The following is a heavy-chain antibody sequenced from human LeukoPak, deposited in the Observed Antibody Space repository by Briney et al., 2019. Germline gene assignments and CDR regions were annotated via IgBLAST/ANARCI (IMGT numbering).Heavy chain of an antibody. V-gene: IGHV3-30-3*01. J-gene: IGHJ4*02. CDR2: ILYDGSNK. CDR3: ARGDFPYYFDY. D-gene: IGHD2-21*02. Sequence: GGSLRLSCAGSGFTFGSYAMHWVRQAPGKGLEWVAVILYDGSNKYYADSVKGRFTISRDNSKNTLYVHMNSLRTEDTAVYYCARGDFPYYFDYWGQGTLVTVSS. CDR1: GFTFGSYA.